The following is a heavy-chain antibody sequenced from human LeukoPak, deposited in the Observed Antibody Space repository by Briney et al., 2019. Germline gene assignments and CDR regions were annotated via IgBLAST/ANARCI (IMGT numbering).Heavy chain of an antibody. V-gene: IGHV4-39*01. Sequence: PSETLSLTCTVSGGSISSSSYYWGWIRQPPGKGLEWIGSIYYSGSTYYNPSLKSRVTISVDTSKNQFSLKLSSVTAADTAVYYCAYSSSRVLFDYWGQGTLVTVSS. D-gene: IGHD6-6*01. CDR2: IYYSGST. CDR1: GGSISSSSYY. CDR3: AYSSSRVLFDY. J-gene: IGHJ4*02.